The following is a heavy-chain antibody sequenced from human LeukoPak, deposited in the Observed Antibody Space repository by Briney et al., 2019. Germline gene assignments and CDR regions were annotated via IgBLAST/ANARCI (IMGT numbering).Heavy chain of an antibody. J-gene: IGHJ2*01. V-gene: IGHV4-59*12. CDR3: ARLTVLGHHFDL. CDR2: IYYSGST. CDR1: GGSISSYY. D-gene: IGHD2-8*01. Sequence: PETLSLTCTVSGGSISSYYWSWIRQPPGKGLEWIGYIYYSGSTNYNPSLKSRVTISVDTSKNQFSLKLSSVTAADTAVYYCARLTVLGHHFDLWGRGTLVTVSS.